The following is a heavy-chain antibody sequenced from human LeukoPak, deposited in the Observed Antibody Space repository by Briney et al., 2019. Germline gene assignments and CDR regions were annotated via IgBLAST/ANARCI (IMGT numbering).Heavy chain of an antibody. J-gene: IGHJ4*02. CDR3: ARRYYYNLGSFPFDF. CDR1: GVPFSGYF. Sequence: PSETLSLTCAVSGVPFSGYFWSWLRQSSGKGLEWIGEIHNSGTTNYNPSLNSRVTISEDTSKNQFYLKLSSVTAADTAVYYCARRYYYNLGSFPFDFWGQGTLVTVSS. D-gene: IGHD3-10*01. CDR2: IHNSGTT. V-gene: IGHV4-34*01.